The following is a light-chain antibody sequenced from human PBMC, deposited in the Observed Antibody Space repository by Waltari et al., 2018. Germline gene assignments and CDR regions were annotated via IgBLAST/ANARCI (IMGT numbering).Light chain of an antibody. CDR1: SSDIGGYNY. Sequence: QSALTQPASVSGSPGQSIIISCSGTSSDIGGYNYVSWYQQHPGKAPKLIIYDVNNRPSGVSNRFSGSKSGNTASLTMSGLLAEDEADYYCSSYTSSSTLVVFGGGTKLTVL. CDR2: DVN. V-gene: IGLV2-14*03. J-gene: IGLJ3*02. CDR3: SSYTSSSTLVV.